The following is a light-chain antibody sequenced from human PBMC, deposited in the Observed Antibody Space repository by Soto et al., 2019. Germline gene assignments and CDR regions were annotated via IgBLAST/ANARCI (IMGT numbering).Light chain of an antibody. CDR2: GAS. CDR1: QSVGSSY. J-gene: IGKJ1*01. Sequence: EIVLTQSPGTLSLSPGERATLSCRASQSVGSSYLAWYQHKPGQPPRLLIYGASSRATGIPDRFSGSGSGTDFTLTVSRLEAEDFAVYYCQQFATSRTFGQGTKVEIK. CDR3: QQFATSRT. V-gene: IGKV3-20*01.